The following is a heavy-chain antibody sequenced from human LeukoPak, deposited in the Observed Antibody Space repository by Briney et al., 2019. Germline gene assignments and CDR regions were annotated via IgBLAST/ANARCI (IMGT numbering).Heavy chain of an antibody. D-gene: IGHD6-19*01. CDR1: GFTFSSYW. CDR2: INSDGSST. CDR3: AKPISGGLAVTADWFAP. J-gene: IGHJ5*01. Sequence: GGSLRLSCAASGFTFSSYWMHWVRQAPGKGLVWVSRINSDGSSTSYADSVKGRFTISRDNAKNTLYLQMNSLRAEDTAVYYCAKPISGGLAVTADWFAPWGQGTLVVVSS. V-gene: IGHV3-74*01.